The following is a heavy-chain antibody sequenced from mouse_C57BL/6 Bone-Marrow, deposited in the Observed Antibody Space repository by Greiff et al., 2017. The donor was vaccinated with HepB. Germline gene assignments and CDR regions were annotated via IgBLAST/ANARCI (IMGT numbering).Heavy chain of an antibody. V-gene: IGHV1-63*01. CDR2: IYPGGGYT. J-gene: IGHJ4*01. CDR3: ARPPRKGYAMDY. Sequence: VQLQQSGAELVRPGTSVKMSCKASGYTFTNYWIGWAKQRPGHGLEWIGDIYPGGGYTNYNEKFKGKATRTADKSSSTAYMQFSSLTSEDSAIYYCARPPRKGYAMDYWGQGTSVTVSS. CDR1: GYTFTNYW.